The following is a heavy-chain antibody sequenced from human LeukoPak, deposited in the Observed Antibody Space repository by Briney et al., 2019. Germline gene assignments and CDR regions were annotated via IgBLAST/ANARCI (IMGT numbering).Heavy chain of an antibody. CDR2: ISGSGGST. J-gene: IGHJ4*02. CDR1: GFTFSSYA. Sequence: GGSLRLSCAASGFTFSSYAMSWVRQAPGKGLEWVSAISGSGGSTYYADSVKGRFTISRDNSKNTLYLQMNSLRAEDTAVYYCATFWSGYLRPFDYWGQGTLVTVSS. D-gene: IGHD3-3*01. V-gene: IGHV3-23*01. CDR3: ATFWSGYLRPFDY.